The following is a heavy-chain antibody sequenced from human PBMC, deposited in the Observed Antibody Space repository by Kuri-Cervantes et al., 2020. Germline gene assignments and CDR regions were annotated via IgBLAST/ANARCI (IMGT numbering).Heavy chain of an antibody. J-gene: IGHJ3*02. V-gene: IGHV3-33*01. CDR1: GFTFSSYG. D-gene: IGHD2-21*02. CDR3: ARTCGGDCLGAFDI. Sequence: GESLKISCAASGFTFSSYGMHWVRQAPGKGLEWVAVIWYDGSNKYYADSVKGRFTISRDNSKNTLYLQMNSLRAEDTAVYYCARTCGGDCLGAFDIWGQGTMVTVSS. CDR2: IWYDGSNK.